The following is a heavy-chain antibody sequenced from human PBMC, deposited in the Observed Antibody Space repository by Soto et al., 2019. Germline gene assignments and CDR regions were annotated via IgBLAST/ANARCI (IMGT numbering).Heavy chain of an antibody. CDR2: IYYSGST. J-gene: IGHJ4*02. D-gene: IGHD5-18*01. V-gene: IGHV4-59*01. CDR1: GGSISSYY. CDR3: ARAEHSGYSYGFDY. Sequence: SETLSLTCTVSGGSISSYYWSWIRQPPGKGLEWIGYIYYSGSTNYNPSLKSRVTISVDTSKNQFSLKLSSVTAADTAVYYCARAEHSGYSYGFDYWCQGTLVTVSS.